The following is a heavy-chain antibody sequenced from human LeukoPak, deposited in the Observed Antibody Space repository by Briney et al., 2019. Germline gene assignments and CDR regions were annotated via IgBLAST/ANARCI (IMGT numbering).Heavy chain of an antibody. CDR1: GGSISSYY. CDR3: ARVSGYDWESFYDY. V-gene: IGHV4-59*01. Sequence: PSETLSLTCTVSGGSISSYYWSWIRQPPGKGLEWIGYIYYSGSTNYNPSLKSRVTISVDTSKNQFSLKLSSVTAADTAMYYCARVSGYDWESFYDYWGQGSLVTVSS. J-gene: IGHJ4*02. CDR2: IYYSGST. D-gene: IGHD5-12*01.